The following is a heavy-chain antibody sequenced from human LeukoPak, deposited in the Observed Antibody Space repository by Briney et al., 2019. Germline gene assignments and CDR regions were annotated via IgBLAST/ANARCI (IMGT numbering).Heavy chain of an antibody. CDR3: ARDKLDYYYYMDV. CDR1: GYTFTGYY. Sequence: APVKVSCKASGYTFTGYYIYWVRQAPGQGLEWMGWINPNSGGTNYAQSFRGRVTMTRDTSINTAYMELRRLTSDDTAIYFCARDKLDYYYYMDVWGKGTTVTVSS. CDR2: INPNSGGT. V-gene: IGHV1-2*02. J-gene: IGHJ6*03. D-gene: IGHD4-23*01.